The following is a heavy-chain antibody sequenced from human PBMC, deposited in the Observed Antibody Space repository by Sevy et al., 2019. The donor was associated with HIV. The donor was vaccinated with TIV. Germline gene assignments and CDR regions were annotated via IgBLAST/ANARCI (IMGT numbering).Heavy chain of an antibody. CDR1: GFTFSDHY. Sequence: GESLKISCAASGFTFSDHYVDWVRQAPGKGLEWVGRIRNRPNSYTTEYAASVKGRFTISRDDSKNSVYLQMNSLKTQDSAVYYCVRGPNCGVGGCQQISPYCLDVWGKGATVTVSS. J-gene: IGHJ6*03. V-gene: IGHV3-72*01. D-gene: IGHD2-15*01. CDR3: VRGPNCGVGGCQQISPYCLDV. CDR2: IRNRPNSYTT.